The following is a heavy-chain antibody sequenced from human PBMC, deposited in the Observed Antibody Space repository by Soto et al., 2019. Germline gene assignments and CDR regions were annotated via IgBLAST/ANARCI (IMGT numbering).Heavy chain of an antibody. CDR3: ARESYSGYNSYEY. J-gene: IGHJ4*02. CDR1: VYSISSGCC. CDR2: MYHDGNT. Sequence: SSTXSLTGSVSVYSISSGCCCCCIRQPPGKGLDWIANMYHDGNTHYNPSLKSRVTMSVEKSKNQLYLKLNSVTAADTAVYYCARESYSGYNSYEYWGQGILV. V-gene: IGHV4-38-2*02. D-gene: IGHD1-26*01.